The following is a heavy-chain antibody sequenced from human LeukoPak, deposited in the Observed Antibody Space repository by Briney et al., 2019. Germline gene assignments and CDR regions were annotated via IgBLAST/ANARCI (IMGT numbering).Heavy chain of an antibody. CDR2: IYYSGST. CDR1: GGSFNGYY. Sequence: SETLSLTCAVYGGSFNGYYWSWIRQPPGKGLEWIGYIYYSGSTNYNPSLKSRVTISVDTSKNQFSLKLSSVTAADTAVYYCARHPRGFGKYYFDYWGQGTLVTVSS. J-gene: IGHJ4*02. D-gene: IGHD3-10*01. CDR3: ARHPRGFGKYYFDY. V-gene: IGHV4-59*08.